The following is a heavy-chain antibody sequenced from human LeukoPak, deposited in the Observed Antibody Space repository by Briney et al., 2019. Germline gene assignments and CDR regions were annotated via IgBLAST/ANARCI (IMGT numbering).Heavy chain of an antibody. CDR3: ARQCCRGASPGFDP. CDR1: GYSFSDYW. Sequence: GESLKISCKGSGYSFSDYWIARVRQMPGKGLEWMGIIYPSDSDTRYSPSFQGQVTFSADKSISTAYLQWSSLRTSDTAIYYCARQCCRGASPGFDPWGQGTLVTVSS. J-gene: IGHJ5*02. V-gene: IGHV5-51*01. CDR2: IYPSDSDT. D-gene: IGHD3-10*01.